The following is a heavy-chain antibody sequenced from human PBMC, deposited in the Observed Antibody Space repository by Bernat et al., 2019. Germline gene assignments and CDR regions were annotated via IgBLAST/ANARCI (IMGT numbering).Heavy chain of an antibody. CDR3: AREKAEYDILTGPYYYGMDV. J-gene: IGHJ6*02. V-gene: IGHV3-48*01. CDR2: ISSGSSTI. Sequence: EVQRVESGGRLVQPGGSLRLSCAASGFTFSSYGMNWVRQAPGKGLEWVSYISSGSSTIYSAGAVKGRFTNTRDNAKSSLYLQMNSLRAEDTAVYYCAREKAEYDILTGPYYYGMDVWGQGTTVTVSS. CDR1: GFTFSSYG. D-gene: IGHD3-9*01.